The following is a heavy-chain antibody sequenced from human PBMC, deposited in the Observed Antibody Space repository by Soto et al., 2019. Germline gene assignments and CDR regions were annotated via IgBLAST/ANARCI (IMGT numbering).Heavy chain of an antibody. J-gene: IGHJ4*02. D-gene: IGHD4-4*01. CDR2: INHSGST. V-gene: IGHV4-34*01. CDR1: GGSFSGYY. CDR3: ARTTSNYGDFDY. Sequence: PSETLSLTCAVYGGSFSGYYWSWIRQPPGKGLEWIGEINHSGSTNYNPSLKSRVTISVDTSKNQFSLKLSSVTAADTAVYYCARTTSNYGDFDYWGQGTLVTV.